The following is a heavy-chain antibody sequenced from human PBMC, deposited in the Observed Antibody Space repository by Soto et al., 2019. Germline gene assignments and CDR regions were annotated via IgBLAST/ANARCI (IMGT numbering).Heavy chain of an antibody. V-gene: IGHV3-7*03. CDR3: ARAEEASSWYYWLET. Sequence: ASVXVSFAASGFTFSSYWMICVRQAPGKGLECVANIKQDGSEKYYVDSVKGRFTIYRDKAKNSLYLQMNRLRAEDTAVYYCARAEEASSWYYWLETWGQGTLV. J-gene: IGHJ5*02. CDR1: GFTFSSYW. CDR2: IKQDGSEK. D-gene: IGHD6-13*01.